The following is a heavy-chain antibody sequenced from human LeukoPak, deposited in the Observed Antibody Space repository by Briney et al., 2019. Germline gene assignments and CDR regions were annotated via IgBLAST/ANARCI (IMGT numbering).Heavy chain of an antibody. CDR2: IRSKAYGGTT. V-gene: IGHV3-49*04. Sequence: GGSLRLPCTASGFTFGDYAMSWVRQAPGKGLEWVGFIRSKAYGGTTEYAASVKGRFTISRDDSKSIAYLQMNSLKTEDTAVYYCIAAAGISPLDYWGQGTLVTVSS. CDR3: IAAAGISPLDY. CDR1: GFTFGDYA. J-gene: IGHJ4*02. D-gene: IGHD6-13*01.